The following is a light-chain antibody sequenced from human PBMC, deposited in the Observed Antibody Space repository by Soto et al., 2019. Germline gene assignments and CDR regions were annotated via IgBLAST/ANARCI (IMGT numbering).Light chain of an antibody. CDR1: QSVSSN. V-gene: IGKV3-15*01. CDR2: GAS. Sequence: EIVMTQSPVTLSVSPGERATLSCRASQSVSSNLAWHQQKPGQAPRLLIYGASTRATGIPARFSGSGSGTEFTLTISSPQSEDFAVYYCQQYNNWPWTFGQGTKVEIK. J-gene: IGKJ1*01. CDR3: QQYNNWPWT.